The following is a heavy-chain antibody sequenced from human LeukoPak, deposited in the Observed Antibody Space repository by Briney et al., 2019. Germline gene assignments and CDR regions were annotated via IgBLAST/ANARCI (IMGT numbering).Heavy chain of an antibody. CDR3: AREGYYDSSGYAYDAFDI. CDR2: MNPNSGNT. D-gene: IGHD3-22*01. J-gene: IGHJ3*02. CDR1: GYTFTSYD. Sequence: ASVKVSCKASGYTFTSYDINWVRQATGQGLEWMGWMNPNSGNTGYAQKFQGRVTMTRDTSISTAYMELSRLRSDDTAVYYCAREGYYDSSGYAYDAFDIWGQGTMVTVSS. V-gene: IGHV1-8*01.